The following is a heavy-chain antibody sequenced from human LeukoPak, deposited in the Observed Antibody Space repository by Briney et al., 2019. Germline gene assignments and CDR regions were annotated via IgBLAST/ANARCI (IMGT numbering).Heavy chain of an antibody. D-gene: IGHD3-10*01. CDR2: INPDSGGT. Sequence: ASVKVSCKASGYTFTGYYMYWVRQAPGQGLEWMGWINPDSGGTAYAQKLQGRVTMTRDTSISTAYMELSRLRSDDTAVYYCARSGSGSYLYHYYHYMDVWGKGTTVTVSS. CDR1: GYTFTGYY. CDR3: ARSGSGSYLYHYYHYMDV. J-gene: IGHJ6*03. V-gene: IGHV1-2*02.